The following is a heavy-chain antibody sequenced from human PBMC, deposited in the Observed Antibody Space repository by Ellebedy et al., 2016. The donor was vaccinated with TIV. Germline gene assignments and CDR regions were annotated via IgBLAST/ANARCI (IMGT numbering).Heavy chain of an antibody. D-gene: IGHD6-19*01. V-gene: IGHV3-53*01. CDR1: GFTVTSNY. CDR2: IYAGGNT. CDR3: ARARGWYGSDGMDV. Sequence: GESLKISCAASGFTVTSNYMTWFRQAPGKGLEWVAAIYAGGNTYYANSLTGRFTIPRDRNKNTLYLDMNSLRAEDTAVYYCARARGWYGSDGMDVWGEGTTVTVSS. J-gene: IGHJ6*04.